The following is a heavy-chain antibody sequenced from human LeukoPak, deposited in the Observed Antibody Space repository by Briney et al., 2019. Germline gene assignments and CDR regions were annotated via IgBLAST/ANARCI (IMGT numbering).Heavy chain of an antibody. CDR2: IYYNGHT. D-gene: IGHD4-17*01. CDR3: ARTYGDYQGYMDV. CDR1: GDSVNGYY. V-gene: IGHV4-59*02. Sequence: KPSETLSLTCTVSGDSVNGYYWSWIRQPPGKGLEWVGYIYYNGHTNYSPSLESRTTVSIDPSRNQFSLKVRSVTAADTAVYYCARTYGDYQGYMDVWGKGTTVTVSS. J-gene: IGHJ6*03.